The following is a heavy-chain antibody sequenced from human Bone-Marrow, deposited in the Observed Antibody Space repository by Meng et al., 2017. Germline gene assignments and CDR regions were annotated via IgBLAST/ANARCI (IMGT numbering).Heavy chain of an antibody. J-gene: IGHJ4*02. Sequence: QVQLVQSGAEGKKPGASVKVSCKASGYTFTGYYMHWVRQSPGQGLEWMGRINPNSGGTNYAQKFQGRVTMTRDTSISTAYMELSRLRSDDTAVYYCASLAIFGVVIRDYWGQGTLVTVSS. D-gene: IGHD3-3*01. V-gene: IGHV1-2*06. CDR3: ASLAIFGVVIRDY. CDR1: GYTFTGYY. CDR2: INPNSGGT.